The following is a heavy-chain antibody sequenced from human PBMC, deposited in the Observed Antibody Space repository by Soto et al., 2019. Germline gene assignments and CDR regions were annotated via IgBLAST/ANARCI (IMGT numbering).Heavy chain of an antibody. CDR3: AKGDRGSYDWFDP. CDR1: GFTFSSYA. Sequence: GESLKISCAASGFTFSSYAMRWVRQAPGKGLEWVSAISGSGGSTYYADSVKGRFTISRDNSKNTLYLQMNSLRAEDTAVYYCAKGDRGSYDWFDPWGQGTLVTVSS. D-gene: IGHD1-26*01. CDR2: ISGSGGST. J-gene: IGHJ5*02. V-gene: IGHV3-23*01.